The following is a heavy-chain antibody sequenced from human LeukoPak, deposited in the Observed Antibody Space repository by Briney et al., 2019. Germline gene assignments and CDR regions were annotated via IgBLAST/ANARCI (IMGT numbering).Heavy chain of an antibody. CDR2: ISRGGVIT. D-gene: IGHD7-27*01. CDR1: RFTFSDYA. J-gene: IGHJ4*02. V-gene: IGHV3-23*01. CDR3: VSRAGSPWGPYDD. Sequence: GGSLRLSCAASRFTFSDYAINWVRQAPGKGLEWVSSISRGGVITYYADSVKGRFTISRDNSNNTLYLHMNSLRAEDTAVYYCVSRAGSPWGPYDDWGQGTLVTASS.